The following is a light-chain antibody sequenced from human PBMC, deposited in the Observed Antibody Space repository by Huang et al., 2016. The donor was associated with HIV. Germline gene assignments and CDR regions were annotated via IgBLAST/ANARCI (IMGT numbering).Light chain of an antibody. J-gene: IGKJ2*01. CDR2: DVS. CDR3: MQSTHLRT. Sequence: IVMTQTPLSLSVTPGQPATISCKSNQILLHSDGKTYLYWYLQRPGQSPQLLIYDVSSLFSGVPERFRGSGSETDFTLKISRVGAGDVGIYYCMQSTHLRTFGQGTKLEIK. V-gene: IGKV2-29*02. CDR1: QILLHSDGKTY.